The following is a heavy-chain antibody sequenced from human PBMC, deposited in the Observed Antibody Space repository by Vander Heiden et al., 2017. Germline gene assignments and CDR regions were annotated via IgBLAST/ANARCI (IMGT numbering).Heavy chain of an antibody. V-gene: IGHV1-2*06. CDR1: GYTFTGFY. J-gene: IGHJ4*02. D-gene: IGHD6-19*01. Sequence: QVQLVQSGAEVKEPGASVSVSCKASGYTFTGFYLHWVRQAPGQGLEWMGRVNPASGATNYAQTFQGRVTMTRDTSVTTAYMEMTRLSFDDTAMYFCARVRPASGWPFDYWGQGTLVTVSS. CDR2: VNPASGAT. CDR3: ARVRPASGWPFDY.